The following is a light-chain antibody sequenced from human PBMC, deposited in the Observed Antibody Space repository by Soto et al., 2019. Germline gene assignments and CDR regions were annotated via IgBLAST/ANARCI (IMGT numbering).Light chain of an antibody. CDR1: QRLVHSDGIAY. CDR2: KVS. Sequence: VVMTHSPLFLRAKLAEPASISSKADQRLVHSDGIAYFSWFQQRPGRSPRRLIYKVSNRDSGVPARFSGSGSGTDFALKISRVEAEDVGVYYCMQGTHWPITFGQGTRLEIK. V-gene: IGKV2-30*02. CDR3: MQGTHWPIT. J-gene: IGKJ5*01.